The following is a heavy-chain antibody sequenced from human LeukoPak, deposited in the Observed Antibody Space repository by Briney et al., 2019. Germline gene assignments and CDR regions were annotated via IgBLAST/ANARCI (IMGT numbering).Heavy chain of an antibody. CDR3: ARRTYDYESGGYYYGRGWFDP. V-gene: IGHV4-59*08. Sequence: PSETLSLTCIVSVCSINNYYWTWIRQAPGKGLVWICDIYWSGNTNYNPSRRSRATISVDTSKNQVSLKLSAVTAADTAVYYCARRTYDYESGGYYYGRGWFDPWGQGTLVTVSS. CDR1: VCSINNYY. J-gene: IGHJ5*02. D-gene: IGHD3-22*01. CDR2: IYWSGNT.